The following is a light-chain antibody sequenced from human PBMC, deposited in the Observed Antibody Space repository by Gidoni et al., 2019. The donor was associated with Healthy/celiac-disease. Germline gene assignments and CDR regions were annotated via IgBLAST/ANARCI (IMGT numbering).Light chain of an antibody. V-gene: IGKV3-20*01. CDR2: GAS. CDR1: QSVSSSY. CDR3: QQYGSSLRT. J-gene: IGKJ3*01. Sequence: EIVLTQSPGTLSLSPGERATLSCSASQSVSSSYLAWYQQKPGQAPRLLIYGASSKATGIPDRFSGSGSGTDFTLTISRLEPEDFAVYYCQQYGSSLRTVGPGTKVDIK.